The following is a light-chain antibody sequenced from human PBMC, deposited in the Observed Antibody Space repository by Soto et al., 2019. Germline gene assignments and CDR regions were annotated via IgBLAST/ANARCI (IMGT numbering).Light chain of an antibody. CDR1: QSVSSSY. CDR3: QQYASSTIPIT. Sequence: EIVLTQSPGTLSLSPGERATLSCRASQSVSSSYLAWYQQKPGQAPRLLIYGASSRATGIPDRFSGSGSGTDFTLTISRLEPEDFAVYYCQQYASSTIPITFGQGTRLEIK. CDR2: GAS. J-gene: IGKJ5*01. V-gene: IGKV3-20*01.